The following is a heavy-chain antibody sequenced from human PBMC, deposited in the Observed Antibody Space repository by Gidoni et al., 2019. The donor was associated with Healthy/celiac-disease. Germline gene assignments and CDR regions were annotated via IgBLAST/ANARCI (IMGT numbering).Heavy chain of an antibody. J-gene: IGHJ4*02. V-gene: IGHV3-11*01. CDR2: ISSSGSTI. Sequence: QVQLVESGGGLVKPGGSLSLSCAASGFTFSDYYMSWIRQAPGKGLEWVSYISSSGSTIYYTDSVKGRFTISRDNAKNSLYLQMNSLRAEDTAVYYCARDSEWIQLGHWVFDYWGQGTLVTVSS. CDR1: GFTFSDYY. CDR3: ARDSEWIQLGHWVFDY. D-gene: IGHD5-18*01.